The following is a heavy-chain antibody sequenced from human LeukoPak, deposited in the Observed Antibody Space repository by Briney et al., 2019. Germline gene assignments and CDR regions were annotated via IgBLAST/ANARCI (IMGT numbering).Heavy chain of an antibody. J-gene: IGHJ3*02. Sequence: ASVKVSCKASGYTFTSYYMHCVRQAPGQGLEWMGIINPSGGNTSYAQKFQGRVTMTRDMSTSTVYMELSSLRSEDTAVYYCARNYGADAFDIWGQGTMVTVSS. D-gene: IGHD1-7*01. CDR3: ARNYGADAFDI. CDR1: GYTFTSYY. V-gene: IGHV1-46*01. CDR2: INPSGGNT.